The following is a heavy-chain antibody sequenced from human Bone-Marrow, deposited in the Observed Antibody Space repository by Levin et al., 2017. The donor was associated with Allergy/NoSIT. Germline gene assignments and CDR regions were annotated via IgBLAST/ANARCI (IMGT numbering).Heavy chain of an antibody. V-gene: IGHV3-15*07. CDR3: TTVNGDYVGHLH. CDR2: IKTKTDGGTT. CDR1: GFSFSKAW. Sequence: GESLKISCAASGFSFSKAWMNWVRQVPGKGLEWVGRIKTKTDGGTTDYPAPVRGRFTISRDDSKNTLYLQMNSLKTEDTAVYYCTTVNGDYVGHLHWGQGILVTVSS. D-gene: IGHD4-17*01. J-gene: IGHJ4*02.